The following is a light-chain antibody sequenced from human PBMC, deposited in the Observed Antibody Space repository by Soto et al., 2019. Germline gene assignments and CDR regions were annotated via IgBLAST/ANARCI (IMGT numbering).Light chain of an antibody. CDR2: DVN. Sequence: QSALTQPRSVSGSPGRSVTISCTGTSSDVGGYNYVSWYQQHPGKAPKLLIYDVNKRPSGVPDRFSGSKSGNTASLTISGLQAEDEADYYCCSYAGSYTYVFGTGTKVTVL. CDR1: SSDVGGYNY. CDR3: CSYAGSYTYV. V-gene: IGLV2-11*01. J-gene: IGLJ1*01.